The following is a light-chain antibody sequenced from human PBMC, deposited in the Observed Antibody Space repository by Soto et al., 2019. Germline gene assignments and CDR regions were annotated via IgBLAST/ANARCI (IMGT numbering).Light chain of an antibody. J-gene: IGLJ1*01. CDR2: DVS. CDR1: SSDVGAYNF. CDR3: QSYDRSSLYV. V-gene: IGLV2-11*01. Sequence: QSALTQPRSVSGSPGQSVTISCTGTSSDVGAYNFVSWYQHNPGKAPKLMIFDVSARPSGVPDRFSGSKSANTASLTISGLQTEDEADYFCQSYDRSSLYVFGTGTKLTVL.